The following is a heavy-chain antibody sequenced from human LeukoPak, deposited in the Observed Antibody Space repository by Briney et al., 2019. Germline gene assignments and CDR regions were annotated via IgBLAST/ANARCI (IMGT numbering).Heavy chain of an antibody. CDR2: IYYSGST. J-gene: IGHJ4*02. Sequence: SETLSLTCTVSGGSVSSGSYYWGWIRQPPGKGLEWIGNIYYSGSTYYNPSLKSRVTISVETSKNQFSLKLSSVTAADTAVYYCARDGRFPPEVLPRYFDYWGQGTLVTVS. D-gene: IGHD1-26*01. CDR1: GGSVSSGSYY. CDR3: ARDGRFPPEVLPRYFDY. V-gene: IGHV4-39*07.